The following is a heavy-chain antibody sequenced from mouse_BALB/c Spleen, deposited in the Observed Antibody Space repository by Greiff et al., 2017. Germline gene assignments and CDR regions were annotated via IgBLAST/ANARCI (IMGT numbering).Heavy chain of an antibody. V-gene: IGHV1S29*02. D-gene: IGHD1-3*01. CDR2: IYPYNGGT. Sequence: EVQLKESGPELVKPGASVKISCKASGYTFTDYNMHWVKQSHGKSLEWIGYIYPYNGGTGYNQKFKSKATLTVDNSSSTAYMELRSLTSEDYAVYYYAKGTSYWYFDVWGEGTTVTVSA. J-gene: IGHJ1*01. CDR3: AKGTSYWYFDV. CDR1: GYTFTDYN.